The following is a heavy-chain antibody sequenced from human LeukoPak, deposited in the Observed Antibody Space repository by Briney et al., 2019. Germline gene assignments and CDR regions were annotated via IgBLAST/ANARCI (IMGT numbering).Heavy chain of an antibody. V-gene: IGHV3-33*01. J-gene: IGHJ4*02. CDR2: IWYDGSNK. CDR3: ARDLLGYSGYDLQFDY. D-gene: IGHD5-12*01. Sequence: GGSLRPSCAASGFTFSSYGMHWVRQAPGKGLEWVAVIWYDGSNKYYADSVKGRFTISRDNSKNTLYLQMNSLRAEDTAVYYCARDLLGYSGYDLQFDYWGQGTLVTVSS. CDR1: GFTFSSYG.